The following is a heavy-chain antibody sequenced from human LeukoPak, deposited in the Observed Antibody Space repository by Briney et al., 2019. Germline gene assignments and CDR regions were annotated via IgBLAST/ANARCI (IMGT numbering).Heavy chain of an antibody. V-gene: IGHV3-30-3*01. CDR3: AREIWQQLSAFDI. J-gene: IGHJ3*02. D-gene: IGHD6-13*01. Sequence: GGSLRLSCAASGFTFSTYTIHWVRQAPGKGLEWVTVVSYDGSNKYYADSVKGRFTISRDNSKNTLYLQMNSLRTEDTALYYCAREIWQQLSAFDIWGQGTMVTVSS. CDR2: VSYDGSNK. CDR1: GFTFSTYT.